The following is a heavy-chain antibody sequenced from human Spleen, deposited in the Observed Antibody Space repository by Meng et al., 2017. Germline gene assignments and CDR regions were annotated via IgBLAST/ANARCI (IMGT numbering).Heavy chain of an antibody. CDR1: GYNCPDYY. Sequence: VQLVQSGAEVKKPGASVKVSCKPSGYNCPDYYIHWVRRAPGQGLEWMGRINPISDDTHYAQKFHDRVTMTGDTSISTAYMELSGLRSDDTAMYYCARDEDISAAGKLFGDYWGQGTLVTVSS. J-gene: IGHJ4*02. V-gene: IGHV1-2*06. D-gene: IGHD6-13*01. CDR2: INPISDDT. CDR3: ARDEDISAAGKLFGDY.